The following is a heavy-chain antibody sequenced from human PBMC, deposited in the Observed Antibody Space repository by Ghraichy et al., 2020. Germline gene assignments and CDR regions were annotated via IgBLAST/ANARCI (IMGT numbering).Heavy chain of an antibody. J-gene: IGHJ4*02. CDR2: ISGSGGST. CDR1: GFTFSSYA. D-gene: IGHD2-15*01. V-gene: IGHV3-23*01. Sequence: GGSLRLSCAASGFTFSSYAMSWVRQAPGKGLEWVSAISGSGGSTYYADSVKGRFTISRDNSKNTLYLQMNSLRAEDTAVYYCAKDLTQYCSGGSCYSYFDYWGLGTLVTVSS. CDR3: AKDLTQYCSGGSCYSYFDY.